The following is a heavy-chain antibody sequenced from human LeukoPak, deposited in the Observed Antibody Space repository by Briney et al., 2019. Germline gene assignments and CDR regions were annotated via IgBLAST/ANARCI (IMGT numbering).Heavy chain of an antibody. V-gene: IGHV3-53*01. CDR3: AKSPKIVLMVYAIPPSLDYYYGMDV. Sequence: PGGSLRLSCAASGFTVSSNYMSWVRQAPGKGLEWVSVIYSGGSTYYADSVKGRFTISRDNSKNTLYLQMNSLRAEDTAVYYCAKSPKIVLMVYAIPPSLDYYYGMDVWGQGTTVTVSS. CDR2: IYSGGST. CDR1: GFTVSSNY. J-gene: IGHJ6*02. D-gene: IGHD2-8*01.